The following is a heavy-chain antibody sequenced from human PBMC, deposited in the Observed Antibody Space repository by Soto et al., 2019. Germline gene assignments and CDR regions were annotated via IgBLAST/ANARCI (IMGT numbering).Heavy chain of an antibody. CDR1: EFSLSTSGVA. D-gene: IGHD3-10*01. Sequence: QITLKESGPTLLKPTETLTLTCTFSEFSLSTSGVAVGWIRQPPGKALEWLALIYWDDDKRYSPSLKSRLTITQDTSTNPVVLTMTNMDPADTATYYCARGVPFDYWGQGTLVTVSS. V-gene: IGHV2-5*02. CDR3: ARGVPFDY. J-gene: IGHJ4*02. CDR2: IYWDDDK.